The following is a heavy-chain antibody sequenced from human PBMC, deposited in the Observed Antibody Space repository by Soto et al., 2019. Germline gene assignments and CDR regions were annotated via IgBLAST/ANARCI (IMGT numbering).Heavy chain of an antibody. D-gene: IGHD5-12*01. CDR3: ARNRGYR. J-gene: IGHJ3*01. CDR2: IYSGGST. CDR1: GFSVSNNY. V-gene: IGHV3-66*01. Sequence: QLVESGGGLVQPGGSLRLSCAASGFSVSNNYMNWVRQAPGKGLEWVSLIYSGGSTYYADSVKGRFTISRDNSKNTLFPQMNSLRVEETAVYYCARNRGYRWGQGTMVTVSS.